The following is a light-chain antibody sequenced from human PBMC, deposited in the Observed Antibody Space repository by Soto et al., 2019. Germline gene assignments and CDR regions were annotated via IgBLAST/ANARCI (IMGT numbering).Light chain of an antibody. CDR3: QQYGSSPRT. Sequence: EIVLTQSPGTLSLSPGERATLSCTAGQSVRSSYLAWYQQKPGQAPRLLIYGASTRATGIPDRFSGSGSGTDFTLTISRLEPEDFAVYFCQQYGSSPRTFGQGTKVEI. V-gene: IGKV3-20*01. CDR1: QSVRSSY. CDR2: GAS. J-gene: IGKJ1*01.